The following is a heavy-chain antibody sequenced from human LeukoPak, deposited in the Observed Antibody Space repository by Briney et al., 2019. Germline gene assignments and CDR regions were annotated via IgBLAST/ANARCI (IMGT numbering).Heavy chain of an antibody. CDR1: GGSFSGYY. CDR2: INHSGST. J-gene: IGHJ5*02. CDR3: ARGRYCSGGSCTYLNWFDP. D-gene: IGHD2-15*01. V-gene: IGHV4-34*01. Sequence: SETLSLTCAVYGGSFSGYYWSWIRQPPGKGLEWIGEINHSGSTNYNPSLKSRVTISVDTSKNQFPLKLSSVTAADTAVYYCARGRYCSGGSCTYLNWFDPWGQGTLVTVSS.